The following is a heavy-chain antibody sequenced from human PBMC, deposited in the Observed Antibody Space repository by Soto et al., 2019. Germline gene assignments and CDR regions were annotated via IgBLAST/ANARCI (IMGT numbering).Heavy chain of an antibody. V-gene: IGHV1-18*04. CDR1: GYTFTSCS. CDR3: ARDPSRITGTTYYYYGMDV. D-gene: IGHD1-7*01. CDR2: ISAYNGNT. J-gene: IGHJ6*02. Sequence: ASVKVSCKSSGYTFTSCSTSWVRQAPGQGLECMGWISAYNGNTNYAQKLQGRVTMTTDTSTSTAYMELRSLRSDDTAVYYCARDPSRITGTTYYYYGMDVWGQGTTVTVS.